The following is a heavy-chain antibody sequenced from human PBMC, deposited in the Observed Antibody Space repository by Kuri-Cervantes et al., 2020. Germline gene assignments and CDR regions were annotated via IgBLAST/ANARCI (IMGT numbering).Heavy chain of an antibody. J-gene: IGHJ6*02. V-gene: IGHV1-69*05. CDR3: ARQYSSSWYVSYNNYYGMDV. D-gene: IGHD6-13*01. Sequence: SVKVSCKASGGTFSSYAISWVRQAPGQGLEWMGGIIPIFGTANYAQKFQGRVTMTRNTSISTAYMELSSLRSEDTAVYYCARQYSSSWYVSYNNYYGMDVWGQGTTVTVSS. CDR1: GGTFSSYA. CDR2: IIPIFGTA.